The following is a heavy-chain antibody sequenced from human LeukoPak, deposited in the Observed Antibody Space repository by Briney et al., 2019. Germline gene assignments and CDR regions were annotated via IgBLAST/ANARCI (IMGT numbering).Heavy chain of an antibody. CDR3: VRGGVVPAAPSIP. D-gene: IGHD2-2*01. J-gene: IGHJ5*02. CDR1: GYTFTGYY. CDR2: INPNSGGT. V-gene: IGHV1-2*02. Sequence: VASVKVSCKASGYTFTGYYMHWVRQAPGQGLEWMGWINPNSGGTNYAQKFQGRVTMTRDTSISTAYMELSRLRSDDTAVYYCVRGGVVPAAPSIPWGQGTLVTVSS.